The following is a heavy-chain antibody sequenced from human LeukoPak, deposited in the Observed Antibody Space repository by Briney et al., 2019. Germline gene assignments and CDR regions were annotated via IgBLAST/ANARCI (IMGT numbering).Heavy chain of an antibody. J-gene: IGHJ5*02. D-gene: IGHD3-10*01. CDR2: IYYSGST. V-gene: IGHV4-59*01. CDR1: GGSISSYY. CDR3: ARAPPIEAYYGSGAAAFDP. Sequence: SETLSLTCTVSGGSISSYYWSWIRQPPGKGLEWIGYIYYSGSTNYNPSLKSRVTISVDTSKNQFSLKLSSVTAADTAVYYCARAPPIEAYYGSGAAAFDPWGQGTLVTVSS.